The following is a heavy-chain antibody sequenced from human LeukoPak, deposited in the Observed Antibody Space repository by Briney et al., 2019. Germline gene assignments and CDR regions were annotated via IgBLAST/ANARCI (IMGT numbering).Heavy chain of an antibody. D-gene: IGHD4-23*01. Sequence: GSLRLSCAASGFTFNTYSMNWVRQAPGKGLAWISYISSSGDTIYYAESVQGRFTISRDNAKSSLYLQMNSLRDEDTGVYYCARDIYGGNPRTDYWGPGTLVTVSS. CDR2: ISSSGDTI. V-gene: IGHV3-48*02. CDR1: GFTFNTYS. J-gene: IGHJ4*02. CDR3: ARDIYGGNPRTDY.